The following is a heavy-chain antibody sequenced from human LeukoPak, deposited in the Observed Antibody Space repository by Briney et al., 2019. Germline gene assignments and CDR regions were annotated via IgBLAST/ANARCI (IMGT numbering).Heavy chain of an antibody. V-gene: IGHV5-51*01. CDR1: GYSFTSYW. Sequence: GESLKISCKGSGYSFTSYWIGWVRQMPGKGLEWMGIIYPGDSDTRYSPSFQGQVTISADKSISTAYLQWSSLKASDTAIYYCARRGNMNGYNYDYFDYWGQGTLVTVSS. J-gene: IGHJ4*02. D-gene: IGHD5-24*01. CDR3: ARRGNMNGYNYDYFDY. CDR2: IYPGDSDT.